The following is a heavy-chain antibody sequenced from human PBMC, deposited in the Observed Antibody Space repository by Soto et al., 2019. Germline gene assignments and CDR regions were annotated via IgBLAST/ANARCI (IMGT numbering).Heavy chain of an antibody. J-gene: IGHJ6*02. V-gene: IGHV4-34*01. D-gene: IGHD2-2*01. CDR1: GGSFSGYY. CDR3: AAIPPYCSSTSCYSYYYYYGMDV. CDR2: INHSGST. Sequence: QVQLQQWGAGLLKPSETLSLTCAVYGGSFSGYYWSWIRQPPAKGLEWIGEINHSGSTNYNPSLKSRVPISVDTSKNQFSLKLSSVTAADTAVYYCAAIPPYCSSTSCYSYYYYYGMDVWGQGTTVTVSS.